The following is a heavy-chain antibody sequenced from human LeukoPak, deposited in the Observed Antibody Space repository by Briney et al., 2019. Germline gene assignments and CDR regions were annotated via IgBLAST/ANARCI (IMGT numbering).Heavy chain of an antibody. CDR1: GGSISSYY. CDR2: IYYSGST. CDR3: ARGREGGYCSSTSCLFDY. Sequence: SETLSLTCTVSGGSISSYYWRWIRRPPGQGLEWIGYIYYSGSTNYNPSLKSRVTISVDTSKNQFSLKLSSVTAADTAVYYCARGREGGYCSSTSCLFDYWGQGTLVTVSS. J-gene: IGHJ4*02. V-gene: IGHV4-59*01. D-gene: IGHD2-2*01.